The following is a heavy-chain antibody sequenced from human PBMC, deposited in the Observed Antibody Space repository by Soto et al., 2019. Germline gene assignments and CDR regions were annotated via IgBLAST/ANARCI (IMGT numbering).Heavy chain of an antibody. Sequence: SETLSLTCTVSGGSISSYYWSWIRQPPGKGLEWIGYIYYSGSTNYNPSLKSRVTISVDTSKNQFSLKLSSVTAADTAVYYCARSPTIFGVVIIPNQLDYWGQGTLVTSPQ. D-gene: IGHD3-3*01. CDR1: GGSISSYY. CDR3: ARSPTIFGVVIIPNQLDY. CDR2: IYYSGST. J-gene: IGHJ4*02. V-gene: IGHV4-59*01.